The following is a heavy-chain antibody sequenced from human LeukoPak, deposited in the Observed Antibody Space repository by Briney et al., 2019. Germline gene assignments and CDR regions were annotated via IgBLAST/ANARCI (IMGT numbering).Heavy chain of an antibody. V-gene: IGHV1-3*01. D-gene: IGHD3-22*01. CDR1: GYTFTTYA. CDR3: ARDAYYDSSGYSYFDY. CDR2: INAGNGNT. J-gene: IGHJ4*02. Sequence: ASVKVSRKASGYTFTTYAMHWVRQAPGQRLEWMGWINAGNGNTEYSQKFQGRVTITRDTSATTAYMELSSLRSEDTAVYYCARDAYYDSSGYSYFDYWGQGTLVTVSS.